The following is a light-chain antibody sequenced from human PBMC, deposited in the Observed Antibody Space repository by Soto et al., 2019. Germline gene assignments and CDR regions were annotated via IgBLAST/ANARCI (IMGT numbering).Light chain of an antibody. CDR1: QSVTNSF. V-gene: IGKV3-20*01. J-gene: IGKJ2*01. CDR3: QQYSSLPHT. Sequence: ENVLTQSPGTLSLSPGQRATLSCRASQSVTNSFFAWYQQKPGQSPRLLIYGISSRAAGIPDRFSGSGSGTDFTLTISRLEPEDVVVYYCQQYSSLPHTFGQGTKLEVK. CDR2: GIS.